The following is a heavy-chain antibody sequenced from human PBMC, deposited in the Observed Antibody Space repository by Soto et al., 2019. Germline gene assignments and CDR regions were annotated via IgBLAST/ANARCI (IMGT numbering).Heavy chain of an antibody. Sequence: LSLTCAASGFTFSSYAMSWVRQAPGKGLEWVSAISGSGGSTYYADSVKGRFTISRDNSKNTLYLQMNSLRAEDTAVYYCAKDRTPQTTVSTPLDYWGQGTLVTVSS. CDR2: ISGSGGST. CDR3: AKDRTPQTTVSTPLDY. D-gene: IGHD4-17*01. V-gene: IGHV3-23*01. CDR1: GFTFSSYA. J-gene: IGHJ4*02.